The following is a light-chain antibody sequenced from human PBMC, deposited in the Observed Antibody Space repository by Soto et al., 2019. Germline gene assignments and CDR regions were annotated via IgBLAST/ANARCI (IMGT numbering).Light chain of an antibody. CDR3: LQHNSYPQT. CDR1: HGIIDA. Sequence: DIQMTQSPSSLSASVGDRVTITCRASHGIIDALGWYQQKPGKAPKRLIYAASSLQSGVPSRFSGSGSGTEFTLTISSLQPEDFATYYCLQHNSYPQTFGQGTKVEIK. CDR2: AAS. V-gene: IGKV1-17*01. J-gene: IGKJ1*01.